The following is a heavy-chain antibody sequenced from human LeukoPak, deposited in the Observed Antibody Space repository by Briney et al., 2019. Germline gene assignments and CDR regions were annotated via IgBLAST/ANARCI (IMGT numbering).Heavy chain of an antibody. J-gene: IGHJ4*02. D-gene: IGHD3-9*01. CDR2: ISSSGSTI. V-gene: IGHV3-48*03. CDR1: GFTFSSYE. Sequence: PGGSLRLSCAASGFTFSSYEMNWVRQAPGKGLEWVSYISSSGSTIYYADSVKGRSTISRDNAKNSLYLQMNSLRAEDTAVYYCARVDILTGDYWGQGTLVTVSS. CDR3: ARVDILTGDY.